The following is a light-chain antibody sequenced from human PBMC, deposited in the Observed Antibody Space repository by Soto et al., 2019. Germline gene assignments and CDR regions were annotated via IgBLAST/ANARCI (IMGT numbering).Light chain of an antibody. J-gene: IGKJ1*01. CDR3: QQYNNWPPWA. Sequence: EIVLTQSPGTLALSPGDRATLSCRASQSVTSRHLAWYQPTPGQAPRLXXYGASTRANGIPARFSGSGSGTELTLTISSLQSEDFAFYDCQQYNNWPPWAFGQGTKVDIK. CDR2: GAS. V-gene: IGKV3-15*01. CDR1: QSVTSRH.